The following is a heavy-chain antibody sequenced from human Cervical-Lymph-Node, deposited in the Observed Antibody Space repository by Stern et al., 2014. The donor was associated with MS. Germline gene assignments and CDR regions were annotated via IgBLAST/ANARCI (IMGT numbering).Heavy chain of an antibody. Sequence: QLVQSGAEGKKPGSSVKVSCKASGDTLSRYAISWVRQAPGQGLQWMGGIIPISGKENYAQKFQGRVKLIADESTSTAYMELSSLRSEDAAVYYCASSYSGWDNPYHFYGMDVWGQGTTVTVSS. J-gene: IGHJ6*02. CDR1: GDTLSRYA. CDR2: IIPISGKE. V-gene: IGHV1-69*01. CDR3: ASSYSGWDNPYHFYGMDV. D-gene: IGHD6-19*01.